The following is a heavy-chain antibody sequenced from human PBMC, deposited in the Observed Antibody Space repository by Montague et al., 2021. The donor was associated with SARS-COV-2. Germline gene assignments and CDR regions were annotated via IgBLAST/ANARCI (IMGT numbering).Heavy chain of an antibody. D-gene: IGHD3-10*01. CDR2: IDWDDDK. V-gene: IGHV2-70*11. CDR1: GFSLSTSGMC. J-gene: IGHJ2*01. Sequence: PALVKPTQTLTLTCTFSGFSLSTSGMCVSWIRQPPGKALEWLARIDWDDDKYYSTSLETRLTISKDTSKNQVVLTMTNMDPVDTATYYCARTYGSGRGFDLWGRGTLVTVSS. CDR3: ARTYGSGRGFDL.